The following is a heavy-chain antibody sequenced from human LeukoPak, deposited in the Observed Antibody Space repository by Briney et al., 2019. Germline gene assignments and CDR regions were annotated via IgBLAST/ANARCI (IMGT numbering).Heavy chain of an antibody. CDR2: IRSKANSHAT. D-gene: IGHD4-23*01. Sequence: GGSLRLSCAASGFTFSGSAMHWVRQASGKGLEWVGRIRSKANSHATAYAASLKGRFTISRDDSKNTAYLQMNSLKTEDTAVYYCTRRTVVNGGLDYWGQGTLVTVSS. J-gene: IGHJ4*02. V-gene: IGHV3-73*01. CDR1: GFTFSGSA. CDR3: TRRTVVNGGLDY.